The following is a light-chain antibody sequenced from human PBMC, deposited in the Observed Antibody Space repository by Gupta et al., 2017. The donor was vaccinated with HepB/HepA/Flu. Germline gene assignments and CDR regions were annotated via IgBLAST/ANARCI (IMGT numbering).Light chain of an antibody. CDR2: LGS. Sequence: DIVMTQSPLSLLVTPGEPASISCRSSQSLLHSNGYNYLDWYLQKPGQSPQLLIYLGSNRASGVPDRFSGSGSGTGFTLIIGRVEAEDVGVYYCMQARQTPWAFGQGTKVEIK. CDR1: QSLLHSNGYNY. CDR3: MQARQTPWA. V-gene: IGKV2-28*01. J-gene: IGKJ1*01.